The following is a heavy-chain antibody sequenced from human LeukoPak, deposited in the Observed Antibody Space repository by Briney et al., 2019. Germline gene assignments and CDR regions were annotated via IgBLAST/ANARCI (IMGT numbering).Heavy chain of an antibody. CDR1: GFTFSSYN. Sequence: QAGGSLRLSCAAPGFTFSSYNMNWVRQAPGKGLEWVAVLWFDGGNQYYADSVKGRFTISRDNSENTLYLHMNSLRAEDTAVYYCAREIRRGYSFGYDAFDIWGQGTMVTVSS. D-gene: IGHD5-18*01. V-gene: IGHV3-33*08. CDR3: AREIRRGYSFGYDAFDI. CDR2: LWFDGGNQ. J-gene: IGHJ3*02.